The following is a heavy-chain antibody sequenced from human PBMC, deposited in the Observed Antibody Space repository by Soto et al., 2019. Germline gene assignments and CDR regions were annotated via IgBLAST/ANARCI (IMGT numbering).Heavy chain of an antibody. CDR3: ARGSNSVTIFGVVITSDYFDY. CDR2: INHSGST. Sequence: SETLSLTCAVYGGSFSGYYWSWIRQPPGKGLEWIGEINHSGSTNYNPSLKSRVTISVDTSKTHFSLKLSSVTAADTAVYYCARGSNSVTIFGVVITSDYFDYWGQGTLVTVSS. J-gene: IGHJ4*02. CDR1: GGSFSGYY. V-gene: IGHV4-34*01. D-gene: IGHD3-3*01.